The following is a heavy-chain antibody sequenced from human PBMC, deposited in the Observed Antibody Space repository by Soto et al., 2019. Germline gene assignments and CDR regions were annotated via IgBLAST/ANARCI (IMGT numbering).Heavy chain of an antibody. CDR3: ARDVGWLTHES. V-gene: IGHV3-7*01. CDR2: IKEDGTEQ. D-gene: IGHD6-19*01. Sequence: PGGSLRLSCAASGFTFSRNWMGWVRQAPGKGLEWVGNIKEDGTEQYYGDSVRGRFTISRDNAKNSLYLQMNSLRVEDTALYYCARDVGWLTHESWGQGTLVTVSS. CDR1: GFTFSRNW. J-gene: IGHJ5*02.